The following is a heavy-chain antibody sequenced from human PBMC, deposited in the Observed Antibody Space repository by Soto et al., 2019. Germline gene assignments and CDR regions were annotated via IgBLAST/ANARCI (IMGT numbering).Heavy chain of an antibody. D-gene: IGHD2-8*01. V-gene: IGHV1-69*13. CDR3: ARVREEYSTHGVCDY. Sequence: SVKVSCKASGGTFSSYAISWVRQAPGQGLEWMGGIIPIFGTANYAQKFQGRVTITADESTSTAYMELSSLRSEDTAVYYCARVREEYSTHGVCDYWGQGTLVTVSS. CDR2: IIPIFGTA. J-gene: IGHJ4*02. CDR1: GGTFSSYA.